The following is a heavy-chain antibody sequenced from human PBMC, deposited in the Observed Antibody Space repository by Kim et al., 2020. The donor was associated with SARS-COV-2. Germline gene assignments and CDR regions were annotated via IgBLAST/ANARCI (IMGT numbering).Heavy chain of an antibody. CDR1: GGSISSYY. D-gene: IGHD2-15*01. V-gene: IGHV4-59*01. Sequence: SETLSLTCTVSGGSISSYYWSWIRQPPGKGLEWIGYIYYSGSTNYNPSLKSRVTISVDTSKNQFSLKLSSVTAADTAVYYCARDATDYYYYGMDVWGQGT. CDR2: IYYSGST. J-gene: IGHJ6*02. CDR3: ARDATDYYYYGMDV.